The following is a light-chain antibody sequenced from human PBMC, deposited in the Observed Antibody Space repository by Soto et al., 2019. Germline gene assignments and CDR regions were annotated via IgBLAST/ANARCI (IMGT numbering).Light chain of an antibody. CDR3: QQRSTWPLT. J-gene: IGKJ4*01. V-gene: IGKV3-11*01. CDR1: QSVSSY. CDR2: DAS. Sequence: EIVLTQSPGTLSLSPGERATLSCRASQSVSSYLAWYQQKPGQPPRLLIYDASNRATAIPARFSGSGSGTDFTLNISSLEPEDFAVYYCQQRSTWPLTFGGGTKVDI.